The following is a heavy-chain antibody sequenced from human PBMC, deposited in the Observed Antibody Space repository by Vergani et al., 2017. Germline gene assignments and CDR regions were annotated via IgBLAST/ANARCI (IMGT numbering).Heavy chain of an antibody. V-gene: IGHV3-21*01. D-gene: IGHD2-15*01. CDR2: ISGSSIYI. Sequence: EVQLVESGGGLVKPGGSLRLSCAASGFTFSTYSLNWVRQAPGKGLEWVSSISGSSIYIYYADSVKGRFTISRDNAKNSLYLQMNSLRAEDTAVYYCARDPGYCSGGCCFVEEGGDYWGQGTLVTVSS. CDR3: ARDPGYCSGGCCFVEEGGDY. J-gene: IGHJ4*02. CDR1: GFTFSTYS.